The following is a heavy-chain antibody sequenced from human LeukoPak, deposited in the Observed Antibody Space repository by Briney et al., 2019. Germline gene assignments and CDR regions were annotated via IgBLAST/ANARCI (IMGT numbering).Heavy chain of an antibody. V-gene: IGHV3-7*01. CDR1: GFSFSSYW. D-gene: IGHD2-15*01. Sequence: PGGSLRLSCAASGFSFSSYWMNWVRQAPGKGLEWVANIKQDGSEKYYVDSVKGRFSISRDNTRNSLYLQMDSLRAEDTAVYYCARGRVVVGASTLYYFDYWGQGTLVTVSS. CDR2: IKQDGSEK. J-gene: IGHJ4*02. CDR3: ARGRVVVGASTLYYFDY.